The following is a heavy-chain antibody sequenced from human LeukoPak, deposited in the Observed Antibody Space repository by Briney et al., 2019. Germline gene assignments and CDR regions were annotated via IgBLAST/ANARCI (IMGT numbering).Heavy chain of an antibody. Sequence: GGSLRLSCAASGFTFSSYWMSWVRQAPGKGLEWVANIKQDGSEKYYVDSVKGRFTISRDNAKNSLYLQMNSLRAEDTAVHYCARDGPASQPDYWGQGTLVTVSS. CDR2: IKQDGSEK. D-gene: IGHD6-25*01. CDR3: ARDGPASQPDY. J-gene: IGHJ4*02. CDR1: GFTFSSYW. V-gene: IGHV3-7*01.